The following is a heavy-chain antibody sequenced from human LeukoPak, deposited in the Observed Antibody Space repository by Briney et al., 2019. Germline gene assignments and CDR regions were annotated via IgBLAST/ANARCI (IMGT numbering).Heavy chain of an antibody. CDR1: GYTFSNYG. Sequence: GGSLRLSCTASGYTFSNYGMHWVRQGPGKGLEWVAVISYDGSKVFYGDFVKGRFTISRDDSRDTVYLQMHSLRVEDMAVYYCARDLYSSSWYEDYWGQGTLVTVSS. CDR3: ARDLYSSSWYEDY. V-gene: IGHV3-30*03. D-gene: IGHD6-13*01. J-gene: IGHJ4*02. CDR2: ISYDGSKV.